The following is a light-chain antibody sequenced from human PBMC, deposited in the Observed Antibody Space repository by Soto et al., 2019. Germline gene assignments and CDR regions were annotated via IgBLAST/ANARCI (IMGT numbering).Light chain of an antibody. CDR1: QSISSW. Sequence: DIQMTQSPSTLSASVGDRVTITFRASQSISSWLAWYQQKPGKAPKLLIYDASSLESGVPSRFSGSGSGTEFTLTISSLQPDDFATYYCQQYYGYPRTFGQGTKVDIK. CDR3: QQYYGYPRT. J-gene: IGKJ1*01. CDR2: DAS. V-gene: IGKV1-5*01.